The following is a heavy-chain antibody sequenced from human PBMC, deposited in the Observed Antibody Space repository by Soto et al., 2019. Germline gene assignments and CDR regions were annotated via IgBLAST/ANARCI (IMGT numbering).Heavy chain of an antibody. CDR3: ARVAPGVNFDY. Sequence: SETLSLTCTVSGGSISSSSYYWGWIRQPPGKGLEWIGSIYYSGSTYYNPSLKSRVTISVDTSKNQFSLKLSSVTAADTAVYYCARVAPGVNFDYWGQGTLVTVSS. D-gene: IGHD2-8*01. CDR2: IYYSGST. J-gene: IGHJ4*02. CDR1: GGSISSSSYY. V-gene: IGHV4-39*01.